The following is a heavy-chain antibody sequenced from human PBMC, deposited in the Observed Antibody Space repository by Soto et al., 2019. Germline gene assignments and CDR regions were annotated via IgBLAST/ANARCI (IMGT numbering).Heavy chain of an antibody. D-gene: IGHD1-7*01. CDR3: ARAPGEIDWNYL. J-gene: IGHJ5*02. Sequence: PSETLSLTCTVSGGSISSGGYYWSWIRQHPGKGLEWIGYIYYSGSTYYNPSLKSRVTISVDTSKNQFSLKLSSVTAADTAVYYCARAPGEIDWNYLWGQGXLVTVSS. CDR2: IYYSGST. CDR1: GGSISSGGYY. V-gene: IGHV4-31*03.